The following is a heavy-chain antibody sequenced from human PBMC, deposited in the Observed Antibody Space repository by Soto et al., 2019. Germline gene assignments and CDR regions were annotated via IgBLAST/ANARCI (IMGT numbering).Heavy chain of an antibody. J-gene: IGHJ5*02. CDR3: VRRHVSATGIDWSDP. Sequence: ASVKVSCKASGYTFTSYGIHWVRQAPGQRLEWMGWINAANGDTKYSPKFQGRVTITRDTSASTAYMELSSLRSEDTAVYYCVRRHVSATGIDWSDPWGQGTLVTVSS. D-gene: IGHD6-13*01. CDR2: INAANGDT. V-gene: IGHV1-3*01. CDR1: GYTFTSYG.